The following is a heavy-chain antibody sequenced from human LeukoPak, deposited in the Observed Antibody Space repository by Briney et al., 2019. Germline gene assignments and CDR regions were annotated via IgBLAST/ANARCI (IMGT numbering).Heavy chain of an antibody. D-gene: IGHD3-22*01. V-gene: IGHV3-23*01. CDR1: GFTFSSYA. CDR3: AKGSYYDSYEAVH. Sequence: GGSLRLSCAASGFTFSSYAMTWVRQAPGKGLEWVSAVSGSGDATYYADSVKGRFTISRDNSKNTLFLQMNSLRAEDTAIYYCAKGSYYDSYEAVHWGQGTLVTVSS. CDR2: VSGSGDAT. J-gene: IGHJ4*02.